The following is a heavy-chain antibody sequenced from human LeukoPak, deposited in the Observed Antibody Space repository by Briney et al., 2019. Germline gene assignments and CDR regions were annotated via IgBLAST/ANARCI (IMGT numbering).Heavy chain of an antibody. V-gene: IGHV3-23*01. CDR1: GFTFNTYA. J-gene: IGHJ4*02. CDR3: RQDPNFDWVPHDF. D-gene: IGHD3-9*01. Sequence: PGGTLRLSCAASGFTFNTYAMSWVRHAPGKGLEWGSGISGSGRSTYYADSVKGRFTISRDKSKNTLFLQIKSLRAEAMAVYFCRQDPNFDWVPHDFWGQGTLVAVSS. CDR2: ISGSGRST.